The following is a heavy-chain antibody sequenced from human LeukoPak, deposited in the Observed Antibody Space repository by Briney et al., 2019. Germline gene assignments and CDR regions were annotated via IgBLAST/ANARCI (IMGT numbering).Heavy chain of an antibody. V-gene: IGHV4-59*01. J-gene: IGHJ4*02. CDR1: GGSISSYY. Sequence: SETLSLTCTVSGGSISSYYWSWIRQPPGKGLEWIGYIYYSGSTNYNPSLKSRVTISVDTSKNQFSLKLSSVTAADTAVYYCARDRGGRDGYIWGQGTLVTVSS. CDR2: IYYSGST. CDR3: ARDRGGRDGYI. D-gene: IGHD5-24*01.